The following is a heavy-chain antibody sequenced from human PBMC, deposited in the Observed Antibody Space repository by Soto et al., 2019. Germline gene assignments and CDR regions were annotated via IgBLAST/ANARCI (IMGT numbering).Heavy chain of an antibody. Sequence: SETLSLTCAVSSGSISSSNWWSWVRQPPGKGLEWIGEIYHSGSTNYNPSLKSRVTISVDKSKNQFSLKLSSVTAADTAVYYCARAYGSGSTNPYYFDYWGQGTLVTVSS. D-gene: IGHD3-10*01. V-gene: IGHV4-4*02. CDR1: SGSISSSNW. CDR3: ARAYGSGSTNPYYFDY. J-gene: IGHJ4*02. CDR2: IYHSGST.